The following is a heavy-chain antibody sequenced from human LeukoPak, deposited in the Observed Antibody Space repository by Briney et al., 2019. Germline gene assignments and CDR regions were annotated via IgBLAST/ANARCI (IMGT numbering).Heavy chain of an antibody. CDR3: AKDRVHYDFWSGIQDY. D-gene: IGHD3-3*01. J-gene: IGHJ4*02. CDR1: RFSFSNYG. Sequence: GGSLRLSCAASRFSFSNYGMHWVRQAPGKGLEWVAFIRDDGRNENYADSVKGRFTISRDNYENTLYLQMNSLRAEDTAVYYCAKDRVHYDFWSGIQDYWGQGTLVTVSS. V-gene: IGHV3-30*02. CDR2: IRDDGRNE.